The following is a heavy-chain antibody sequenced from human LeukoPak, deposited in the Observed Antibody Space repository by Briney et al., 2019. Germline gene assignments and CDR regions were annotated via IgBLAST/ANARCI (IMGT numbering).Heavy chain of an antibody. V-gene: IGHV3-74*01. J-gene: IGHJ4*02. Sequence: PGGSLRLSCAASGFTVSSYWIYWVRQAPGKGLVWVSLIRRDGTTSFAASVQGRFTISRDNARNTLYLQMNSLAAEDTAVYYCARDAGQATPFDYWGPGTLVTVSS. CDR1: GFTVSSYW. CDR2: IRRDGTT. CDR3: ARDAGQATPFDY. D-gene: IGHD2-15*01.